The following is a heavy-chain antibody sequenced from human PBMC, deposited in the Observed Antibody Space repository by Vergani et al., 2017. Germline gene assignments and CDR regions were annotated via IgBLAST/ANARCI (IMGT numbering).Heavy chain of an antibody. Sequence: EVQLLESGGGLVQPGGSLRLSCAASGFTFSSYAMSWVRQVPGKGLEWVSGISGSGGNTYYANSVQGRFTISSDNSKNTLYLQMNSLRADDTAVYYCAKGVYCSSTSCYEGRGYYYGMGVWGQGTTVTFSS. D-gene: IGHD2-2*01. CDR3: AKGVYCSSTSCYEGRGYYYGMGV. CDR1: GFTFSSYA. J-gene: IGHJ6*02. CDR2: ISGSGGNT. V-gene: IGHV3-23*01.